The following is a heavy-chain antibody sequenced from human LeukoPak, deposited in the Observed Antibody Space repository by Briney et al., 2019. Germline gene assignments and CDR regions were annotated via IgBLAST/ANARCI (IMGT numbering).Heavy chain of an antibody. Sequence: LAGGSLRLSCTASGFTFSAFWMNWVRQAPGKGLEWVANINHDGSEKYYVDSVKGRFTISRDNARNSLYLQMNSLRAEDTAVYYCARDLGAAGIFDYWGQGTLVTVSS. CDR2: INHDGSEK. V-gene: IGHV3-7*01. CDR3: ARDLGAAGIFDY. CDR1: GFTFSAFW. J-gene: IGHJ4*02. D-gene: IGHD6-13*01.